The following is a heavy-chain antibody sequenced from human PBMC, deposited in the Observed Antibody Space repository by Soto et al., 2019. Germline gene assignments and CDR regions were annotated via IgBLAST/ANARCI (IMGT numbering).Heavy chain of an antibody. V-gene: IGHV3-30*18. J-gene: IGHJ4*02. CDR3: AKETDPYSSGWYGGDY. Sequence: QVQLVESGGGVVQPGRSLRLSCAASGFTFSSYGMHWVRQAPGKGLEWVAVISYDGSNKYYADSVKGRFTISRDNSKNTRYLQMNSLRAEDTAVYYCAKETDPYSSGWYGGDYWGQGTLVTVSS. CDR1: GFTFSSYG. CDR2: ISYDGSNK. D-gene: IGHD6-19*01.